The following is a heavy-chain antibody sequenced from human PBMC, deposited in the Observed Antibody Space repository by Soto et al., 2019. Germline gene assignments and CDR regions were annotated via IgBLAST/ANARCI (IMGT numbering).Heavy chain of an antibody. D-gene: IGHD3-22*01. CDR2: VRSKSVNVAS. V-gene: IGHV3-73*02. CDR1: GFAFSASA. CDR3: AVVLTSNDIFHI. Sequence: EVQLVESGGDLVQPGGSLELSCAASGFAFSASAVHWVRQASGKGLEWVGRVRSKSVNVASVYAASVKGRFTISRDDSKNTAYLQMNGLKSEDTAVYFFAVVLTSNDIFHIWGQGTRVTGSS. J-gene: IGHJ3*02.